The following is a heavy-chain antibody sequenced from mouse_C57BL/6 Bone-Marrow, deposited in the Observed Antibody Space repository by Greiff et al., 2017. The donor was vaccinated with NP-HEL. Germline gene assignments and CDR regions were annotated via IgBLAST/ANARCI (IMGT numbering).Heavy chain of an antibody. D-gene: IGHD1-1*01. CDR2: IYPGDGDT. CDR3: ARWDYYGSSRYYFDY. CDR1: GYAFSSSW. V-gene: IGHV1-82*01. J-gene: IGHJ2*01. Sequence: VKLQESGPELVKPGASVKISCKASGYAFSSSWMNWVKQRPGKGLEWIGRIYPGDGDTNYNGKFKGKATLTADKSSSTAYMQLSSLTSEDSAVYFCARWDYYGSSRYYFDYWGQGTTLTVSS.